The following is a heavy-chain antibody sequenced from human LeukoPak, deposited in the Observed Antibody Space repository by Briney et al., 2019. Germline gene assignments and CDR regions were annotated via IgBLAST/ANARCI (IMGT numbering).Heavy chain of an antibody. CDR3: AREKKNYYDSSGHDAFDI. D-gene: IGHD3-22*01. Sequence: ASVKVSCKASGYTFTSHGISWVRQAPGQGLEWMGIINPSGGSTSYAQKFQGRVTMTRDTSTSTVYMELSSLRSEDTAVYYCAREKKNYYDSSGHDAFDIWGQGTMVTVSS. V-gene: IGHV1-46*01. J-gene: IGHJ3*02. CDR2: INPSGGST. CDR1: GYTFTSHG.